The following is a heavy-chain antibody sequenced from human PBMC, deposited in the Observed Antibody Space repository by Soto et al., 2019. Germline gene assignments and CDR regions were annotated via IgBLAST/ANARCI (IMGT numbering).Heavy chain of an antibody. V-gene: IGHV1-2*02. Sequence: ASVKVSCKASGYTFSAYCMHWVRQAPGQGLEWMGWINPNSGGTNYAQKFQGRVTMTRDTSISTAYMELSRLRSDDTAVYYCAREYSSGWGIRWFDPWGQGTLVTVSS. CDR1: GYTFSAYC. J-gene: IGHJ5*02. CDR2: INPNSGGT. D-gene: IGHD6-19*01. CDR3: AREYSSGWGIRWFDP.